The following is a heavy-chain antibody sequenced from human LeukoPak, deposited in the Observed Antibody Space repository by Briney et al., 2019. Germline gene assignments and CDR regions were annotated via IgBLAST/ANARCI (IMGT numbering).Heavy chain of an antibody. D-gene: IGHD3-22*01. CDR2: INPSGGST. Sequence: ASVKVSCKASGYTFTSYYMHWVRQAPGQGLEWMGIINPSGGSTSYAQKFQGRVTMTRDMSTSTVYMELSSLRSEDTAMYYCARHRPGNSMIVNDAFDIWGQGTMVTVSS. J-gene: IGHJ3*02. CDR1: GYTFTSYY. CDR3: ARHRPGNSMIVNDAFDI. V-gene: IGHV1-46*01.